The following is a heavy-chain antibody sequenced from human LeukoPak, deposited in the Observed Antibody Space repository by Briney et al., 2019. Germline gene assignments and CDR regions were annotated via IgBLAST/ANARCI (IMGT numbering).Heavy chain of an antibody. CDR2: IRYDGSNK. CDR1: GFTFSSYG. Sequence: GGSLRLSCAASGFTFSSYGMHWVRQAPSKGLEWVAFIRYDGSNKYYADSVKGRFTISRDNSKNTLYLQMNSLRAEDTAVYYCAKVGVIAANFDYWGQGTLVTVSS. CDR3: AKVGVIAANFDY. J-gene: IGHJ4*02. V-gene: IGHV3-30*02. D-gene: IGHD6-13*01.